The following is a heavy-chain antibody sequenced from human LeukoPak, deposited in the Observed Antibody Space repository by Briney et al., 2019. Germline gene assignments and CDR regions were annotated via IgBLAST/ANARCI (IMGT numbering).Heavy chain of an antibody. Sequence: PSETLSLTCTVSGGSISSYYWSWIRQPAGKGLEWIGRIYTSGSTNYNPSLKSRVTISVDTSKNQFSLKLSSVTAADTAVYYCATVGYSSGWYAFDYWGQGTLVTVSS. J-gene: IGHJ4*02. V-gene: IGHV4-4*07. CDR1: GGSISSYY. CDR2: IYTSGST. CDR3: ATVGYSSGWYAFDY. D-gene: IGHD6-19*01.